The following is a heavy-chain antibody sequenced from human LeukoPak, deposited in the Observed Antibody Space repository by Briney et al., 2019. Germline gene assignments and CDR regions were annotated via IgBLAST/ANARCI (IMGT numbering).Heavy chain of an antibody. Sequence: GGSLRLSCAASGFTFSSQTMSWVRQAPGKGLEWVSAISGSGGSTYYADSVKGRFTISRDNSKNTLYLQMNSLRAEDTAVYYCARESVSEAAGAPDAFDIWGQGTMVTVSS. J-gene: IGHJ3*02. CDR2: ISGSGGST. D-gene: IGHD6-13*01. CDR1: GFTFSSQT. CDR3: ARESVSEAAGAPDAFDI. V-gene: IGHV3-23*01.